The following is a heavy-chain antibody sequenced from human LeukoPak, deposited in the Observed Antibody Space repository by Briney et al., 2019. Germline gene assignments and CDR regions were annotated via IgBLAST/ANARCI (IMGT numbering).Heavy chain of an antibody. V-gene: IGHV3-7*01. CDR3: ARWRSSTSFYYYYYYMDV. CDR2: IQQDGSAK. Sequence: GGSLRLSCAASGFTFSTSWMSWVRQAPGKGLEWVANIQQDGSAKYYVDSVKGRFTISRDNAKNSLYLQMNSLRAEDTAVYYCARWRSSTSFYYYYYYMDVWGKGTTVTVSS. CDR1: GFTFSTSW. D-gene: IGHD2-2*01. J-gene: IGHJ6*03.